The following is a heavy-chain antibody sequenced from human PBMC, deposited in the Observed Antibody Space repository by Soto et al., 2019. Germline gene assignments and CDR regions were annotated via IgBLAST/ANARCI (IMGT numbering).Heavy chain of an antibody. CDR3: ARAGAARWYFDY. J-gene: IGHJ4*02. V-gene: IGHV4-4*02. CDR1: GGSISSSNW. CDR2: IYHSGST. Sequence: SETLSLTCAVSGGSISSSNWWSFVRQPPGKGLEWIGEIYHSGSTNYNPSLKSRVTISVDKSKNQFSLKLSSVTAADTAVYYCARAGAARWYFDYWGQGTLVTVSS. D-gene: IGHD6-6*01.